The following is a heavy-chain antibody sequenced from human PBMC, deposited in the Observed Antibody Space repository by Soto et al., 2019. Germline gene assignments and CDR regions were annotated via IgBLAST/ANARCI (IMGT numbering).Heavy chain of an antibody. V-gene: IGHV4-31*03. D-gene: IGHD2-21*01. CDR3: AASCVACGGFNYYGMDV. Sequence: QVQLQESGPGLVKPSQTLSLTCTVSGGSISSGGYYWYWIRQHPGKGLEWIRYIYYSGTTYYNPFLKSRVTRSVDTSKNQFSLKLSSATAADTAVYYCAASCVACGGFNYYGMDVWGQGTTVTVAS. CDR2: IYYSGTT. J-gene: IGHJ6*02. CDR1: GGSISSGGYY.